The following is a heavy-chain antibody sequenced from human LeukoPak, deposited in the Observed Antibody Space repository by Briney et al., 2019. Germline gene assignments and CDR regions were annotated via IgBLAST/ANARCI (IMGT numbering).Heavy chain of an antibody. Sequence: SETLSLTCTVSGASISPHYWTWIRQAPGRGLEWIGYVYYNGLTSYNASLRSRLILSVDTARNQVSLKLTSVTAADTAVYYCASSHVGYWGQGTLVTVSS. CDR2: VYYNGLT. CDR1: GASISPHY. CDR3: ASSHVGY. V-gene: IGHV4-59*11. J-gene: IGHJ4*02.